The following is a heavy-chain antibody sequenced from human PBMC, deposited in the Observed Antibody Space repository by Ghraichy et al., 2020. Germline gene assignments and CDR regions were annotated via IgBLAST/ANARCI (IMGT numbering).Heavy chain of an antibody. Sequence: SCAASGFTFSNSWMSWVRQAPGKGLEWVANIKEDGSDKYYVDFVKGRFTISRDNAKNSVYLQMNSLRAEDTAIYYCARGRSETYWGQGTLVTVSS. CDR3: ARGRSETY. CDR2: IKEDGSDK. V-gene: IGHV3-7*03. CDR1: GFTFSNSW. J-gene: IGHJ4*02.